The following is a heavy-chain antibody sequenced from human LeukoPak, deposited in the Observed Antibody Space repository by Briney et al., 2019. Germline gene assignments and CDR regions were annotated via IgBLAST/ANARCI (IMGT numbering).Heavy chain of an antibody. Sequence: GGSLRLSCAASGFTFSSYAMSWVRQAPGKGLEWVSGISGSGGSTHYADSVKGRFTISRDNSKSTPYLQMNSLRVEDTAVYYCAKDSRYSGSLNDAFDMWGQGTMVIVSS. J-gene: IGHJ3*02. D-gene: IGHD1-26*01. CDR3: AKDSRYSGSLNDAFDM. CDR2: ISGSGGST. CDR1: GFTFSSYA. V-gene: IGHV3-23*01.